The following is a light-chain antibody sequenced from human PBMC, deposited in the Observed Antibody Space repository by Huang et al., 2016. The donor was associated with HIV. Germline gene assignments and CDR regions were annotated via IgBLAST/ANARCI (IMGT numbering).Light chain of an antibody. CDR3: MQALQTPRT. Sequence: DIVMTQSPLSLPVTPGEPASISCRSSQSLLHTNGYNYVDWYLQKPGQPPQLVIYLSSNRASGVPDRFSGSGSVTHFTLKISRVEAEDVGVYYCMQALQTPRTIGQGTRLEIK. V-gene: IGKV2-28*01. J-gene: IGKJ5*01. CDR2: LSS. CDR1: QSLLHTNGYNY.